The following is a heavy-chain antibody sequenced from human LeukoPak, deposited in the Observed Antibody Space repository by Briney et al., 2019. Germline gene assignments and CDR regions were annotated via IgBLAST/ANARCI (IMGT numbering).Heavy chain of an antibody. D-gene: IGHD6-19*01. J-gene: IGHJ6*03. Sequence: RRSLRLSCAASGFTFSSYAMHWVRQAPGKGLEWVAVISYDGSNKYYADSVKGRFTISRDNSKNTLYLQMNSLRAEDTAVYYCARDSSRNPSYYYYYMDVWGKGTTVTVSS. CDR1: GFTFSSYA. CDR3: ARDSSRNPSYYYYYMDV. CDR2: ISYDGSNK. V-gene: IGHV3-30*04.